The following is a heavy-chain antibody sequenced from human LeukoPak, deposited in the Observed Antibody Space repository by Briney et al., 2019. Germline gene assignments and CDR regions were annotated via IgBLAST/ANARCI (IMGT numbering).Heavy chain of an antibody. CDR2: IIPIFGAA. D-gene: IGHD2-21*02. CDR1: GGTFSSYA. V-gene: IGHV1-69*05. Sequence: SVKVSCKASGGTFSSYAISWVRQAPGQGLEWMGGIIPIFGAANYAQKFQGRVTITTDESTSTAYMELSSLRSEDTAVYYCAKSYCGGDCSHYYYYMDVWGQGTTVTVSS. CDR3: AKSYCGGDCSHYYYYMDV. J-gene: IGHJ6*03.